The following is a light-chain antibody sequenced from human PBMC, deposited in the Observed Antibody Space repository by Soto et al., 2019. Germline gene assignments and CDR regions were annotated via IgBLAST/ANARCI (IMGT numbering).Light chain of an antibody. CDR3: QQYSDSPPVT. V-gene: IGKV3-20*01. J-gene: IGKJ4*01. Sequence: EIVLTQSPGTLSLSPGERATLSCRASQSVSRDYLAWYQQKPGQAPRLLIYRASYRDTGIPDRFSGSGSGTEFTLTISRLEPEDFALYYCQQYSDSPPVTFGGGTKVGIK. CDR1: QSVSRDY. CDR2: RAS.